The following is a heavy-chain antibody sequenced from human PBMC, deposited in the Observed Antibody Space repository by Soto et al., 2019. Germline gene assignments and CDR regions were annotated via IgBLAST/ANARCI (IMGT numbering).Heavy chain of an antibody. J-gene: IGHJ5*01. Sequence: PSETLSLTCAVYGGSFSGHSWTWIRQSPGKGLEWIGDINHSGRVNYSPSLKSRVTISLDTSKNQFSLTLSAVTAADTAMYYCVRDRDVRYCGGDCYRLDSWGQGTLVTVSS. CDR2: INHSGRV. D-gene: IGHD2-21*02. CDR1: GGSFSGHS. V-gene: IGHV4-34*01. CDR3: VRDRDVRYCGGDCYRLDS.